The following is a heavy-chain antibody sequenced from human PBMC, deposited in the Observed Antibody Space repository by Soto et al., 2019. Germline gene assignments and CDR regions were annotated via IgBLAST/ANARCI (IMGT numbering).Heavy chain of an antibody. J-gene: IGHJ4*02. D-gene: IGHD6-6*01. V-gene: IGHV4-59*01. CDR1: GGSISSYY. CDR3: ARVTGEYSSSSDFCDY. CDR2: IYYSGST. Sequence: QVQLQESGPGLVKPSETLSLTCTVSGGSISSYYWSWIRQPPGKGLEWIGHIYYSGSTNYNPSLTSRVAISVDTSKNQFSLKLSSVTAADTAVYYCARVTGEYSSSSDFCDYWGQGTLVTVSS.